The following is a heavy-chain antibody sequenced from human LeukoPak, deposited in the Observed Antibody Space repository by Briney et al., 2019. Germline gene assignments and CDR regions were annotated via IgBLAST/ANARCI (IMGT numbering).Heavy chain of an antibody. V-gene: IGHV4-30-4*01. CDR2: IYYSGST. J-gene: IGHJ4*02. CDR3: ARVSFDPSGASLDY. D-gene: IGHD3-10*01. CDR1: GGSISSGDYY. Sequence: SSETLSLTCTVSGGSISSGDYYWSWIRQPPGKGLEWIGYIYYSGSTYYNPSLKGRVTISVDTSKNQFSLKLSSVTAADTAVYYCARVSFDPSGASLDYWGQGTLVTVSS.